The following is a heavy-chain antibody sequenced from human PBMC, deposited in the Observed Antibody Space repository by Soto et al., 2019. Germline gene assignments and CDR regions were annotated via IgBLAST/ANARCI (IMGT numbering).Heavy chain of an antibody. J-gene: IGHJ3*02. CDR2: INPATGAA. Sequence: QLHLVQSGAVVKKPGASVTVSCSASGYPVTAYYMHWVRQAPGRGLEWMGGINPATGAAKYTQTFRGRVNMTRDTATRTVFMELGGLTSEDTAVFYCARGGGVGVAGSAAFDMWGQGTLVTVSS. CDR1: GYPVTAYY. V-gene: IGHV1-2*02. D-gene: IGHD3-3*01. CDR3: ARGGGVGVAGSAAFDM.